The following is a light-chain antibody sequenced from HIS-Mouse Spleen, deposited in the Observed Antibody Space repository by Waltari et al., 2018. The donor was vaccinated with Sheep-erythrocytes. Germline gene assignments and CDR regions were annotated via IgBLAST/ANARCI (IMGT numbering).Light chain of an antibody. CDR1: ALPKQY. Sequence: SYELTQPPSVSVSPGQTARITCSGAALPKQYAYWYQQKPGQAPVLVGYDDSDRPSGIPERFSGSNSGNTATLTISRVEAGDEADYYCQVWDSSSDHVVFGGGTKLTVL. CDR3: QVWDSSSDHVV. V-gene: IGLV3-21*02. J-gene: IGLJ2*01. CDR2: DDS.